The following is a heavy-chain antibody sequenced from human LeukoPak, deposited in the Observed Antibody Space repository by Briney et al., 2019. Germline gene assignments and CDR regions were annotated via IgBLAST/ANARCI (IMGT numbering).Heavy chain of an antibody. Sequence: GGSLRLSCAASGFTFSSFWMTWVRLAPGKGLEWVANIKVDGSEKNYVDSVKGRFTVSRDNAKNSLYLQMNSLRAEDTAVYYCARIQLYYYYYGLDVWGQGTTVTVSS. CDR3: ARIQLYYYYYGLDV. J-gene: IGHJ6*02. D-gene: IGHD5-18*01. CDR1: GFTFSSFW. V-gene: IGHV3-7*03. CDR2: IKVDGSEK.